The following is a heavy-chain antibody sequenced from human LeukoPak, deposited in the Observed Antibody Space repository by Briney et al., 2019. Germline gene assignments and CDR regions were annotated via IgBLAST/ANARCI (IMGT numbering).Heavy chain of an antibody. CDR2: IYYSGST. Sequence: SEPLSLTCTVSGGSISSYYWSWIRQPPGKGLEWIGYIYYSGSTNYKPSLKSRVTISVDTSRNQFSLKLSSVTAADTAVYYCARHRSGWLQSSFDYWGQGTLVTVSS. CDR3: ARHRSGWLQSSFDY. D-gene: IGHD5-24*01. V-gene: IGHV4-59*08. CDR1: GGSISSYY. J-gene: IGHJ4*02.